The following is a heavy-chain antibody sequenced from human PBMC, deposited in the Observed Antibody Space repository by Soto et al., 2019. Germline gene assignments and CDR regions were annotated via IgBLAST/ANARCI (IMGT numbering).Heavy chain of an antibody. V-gene: IGHV1-69*13. CDR3: ARSRDCSGGSCYSFYNNWFDP. Sequence: SVKVSCKASGGTFSSYAISWVRQAPGQGLEWMGGIIPIFGTANYAQKLQGRVTITADESTSTAYMELSSLRSEDTAVYYCARSRDCSGGSCYSFYNNWFDPWGQGTLVTVSS. J-gene: IGHJ5*02. CDR2: IIPIFGTA. CDR1: GGTFSSYA. D-gene: IGHD2-15*01.